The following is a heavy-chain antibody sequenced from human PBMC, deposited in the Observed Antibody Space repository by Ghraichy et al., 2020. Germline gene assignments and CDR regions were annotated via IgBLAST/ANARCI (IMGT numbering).Heavy chain of an antibody. Sequence: ASVKVSCTASRGAFNSNDFNWVRQAPGQGLEWIGWMNPIDGYKSYAREFQGRVTITRDTSISTVYMELSSLTSEDTAVYYCVIQRHNWHIFHYHDMDIWGQGTTVTVSS. CDR2: MNPIDGYK. J-gene: IGHJ6*02. CDR1: RGAFNSND. CDR3: VIQRHNWHIFHYHDMDI. D-gene: IGHD5-24*01. V-gene: IGHV1-8*03.